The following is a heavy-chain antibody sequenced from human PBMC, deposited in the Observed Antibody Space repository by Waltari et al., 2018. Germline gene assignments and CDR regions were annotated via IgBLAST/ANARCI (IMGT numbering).Heavy chain of an antibody. D-gene: IGHD3-22*01. V-gene: IGHV4-59*01. CDR1: GGSISSYY. CDR3: AREGRDSSGYYLDY. J-gene: IGHJ4*02. CDR2: IYYSGST. Sequence: QVQLQESGPGLVKPSEPLSLTCTVSGGSISSYYWSWIRQPPGKGLEWIGYIYYSGSTNYNPSLKSRVTISVDTSKNQFSLKLSSVTAADTAVYYCAREGRDSSGYYLDYWGQGTLVTVSS.